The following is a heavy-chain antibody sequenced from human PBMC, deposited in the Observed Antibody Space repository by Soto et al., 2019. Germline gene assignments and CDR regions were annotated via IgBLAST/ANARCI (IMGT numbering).Heavy chain of an antibody. CDR3: ARDVSGGQGALGY. CDR1: GFTFSSYW. V-gene: IGHV3-7*04. Sequence: PGGSLRLSCAASGFTFSSYWMTWVRQAPGKGLEWVANIKQDGSQQYYMESVKGRFSISRDNANNSLYLQMHYLRADDTAVYYCARDVSGGQGALGYWGQGNLVTVSS. CDR2: IKQDGSQQ. D-gene: IGHD7-27*01. J-gene: IGHJ4*02.